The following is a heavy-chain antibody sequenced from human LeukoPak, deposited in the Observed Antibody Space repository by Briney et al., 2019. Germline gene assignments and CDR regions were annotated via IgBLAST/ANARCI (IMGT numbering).Heavy chain of an antibody. CDR1: GGTFSSYA. Sequence: SVKVSCKASGGTFSSYAISWVRQAPGQGLEWMGGIIPIFGTANYAQKFQGRVTITTDESTSTAYMELSSLRSEDTAVYYCARENNYDFWSGPLDYWGQGTLVTVSS. V-gene: IGHV1-69*05. CDR3: ARENNYDFWSGPLDY. J-gene: IGHJ4*02. D-gene: IGHD3-3*01. CDR2: IIPIFGTA.